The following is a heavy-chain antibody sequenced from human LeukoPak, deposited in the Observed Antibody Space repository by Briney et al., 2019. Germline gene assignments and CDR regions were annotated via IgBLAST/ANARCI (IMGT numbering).Heavy chain of an antibody. CDR3: ARVGIALASPFDY. CDR1: GFTFSDYY. V-gene: IGHV3-11*01. J-gene: IGHJ4*02. Sequence: GGSLKLSCLASGFTFSDYYMSGVRQAPGKGLEWISYMSSRGYPIYYADSVKGRFTISRDNAKNTLYLQMHNLRADDTAVYFCARVGIALASPFDYWGLGTLVAVSS. CDR2: MSSRGYPI. D-gene: IGHD1-1*01.